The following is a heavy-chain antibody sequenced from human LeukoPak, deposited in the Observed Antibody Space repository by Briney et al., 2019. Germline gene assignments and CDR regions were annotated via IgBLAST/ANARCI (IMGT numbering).Heavy chain of an antibody. CDR3: ARLGRYLSYYYYYMDV. J-gene: IGHJ6*03. D-gene: IGHD1-14*01. CDR2: INHSGST. Sequence: PSETLSLTCAVYGGSFSGYYWSWIRQPPGKGLEWIGEINHSGSTNYNPSLKSRVTISVDTSKNQFSLKLSSVTAADTAVYYCARLGRYLSYYYYYMDVWGKGTTVTISS. V-gene: IGHV4-34*01. CDR1: GGSFSGYY.